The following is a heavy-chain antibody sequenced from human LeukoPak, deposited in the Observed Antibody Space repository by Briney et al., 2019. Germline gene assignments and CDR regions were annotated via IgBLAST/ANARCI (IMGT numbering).Heavy chain of an antibody. V-gene: IGHV4-34*01. Sequence: SETLSLTCAVYGGSFSGYYWSWIRQPPGKGLEWIGEINHSGSTNYNPSLKSRVTISVDTSKNQFSLKLSSVTAADTAVYYCARDGDYGDYFDYWGQGTLVTVSS. J-gene: IGHJ4*02. D-gene: IGHD4-17*01. CDR2: INHSGST. CDR3: ARDGDYGDYFDY. CDR1: GGSFSGYY.